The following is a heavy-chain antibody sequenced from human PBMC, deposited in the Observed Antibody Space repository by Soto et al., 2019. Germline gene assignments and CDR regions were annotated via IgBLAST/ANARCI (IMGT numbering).Heavy chain of an antibody. CDR1: GYTFTSYD. V-gene: IGHV1-8*01. D-gene: IGHD6-13*01. J-gene: IGHJ6*02. CDR2: MNPNSGNP. Sequence: QVQLVQSGAEVKKPGASVKVSCKASGYTFTSYDINWVRQATGQGLEWMGWMNPNSGNPGYAQKFQGRVTMTRNTSISTAYMELSSLRSEDTAVYYCARCRNGYSSSWYYYGMDVWGQGTTVTVSS. CDR3: ARCRNGYSSSWYYYGMDV.